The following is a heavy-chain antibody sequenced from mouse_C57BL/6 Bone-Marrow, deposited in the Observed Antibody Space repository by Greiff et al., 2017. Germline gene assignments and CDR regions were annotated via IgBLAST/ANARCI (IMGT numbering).Heavy chain of an antibody. CDR3: ARHIYYDSYFYAMDY. Sequence: EVKLVESGGDLVKPGGSLKLSCAASGFTFSSYGMSWVRQTPDKRLEWVATISSGGSYTYYPDSVKGRFTISRDNAKNTLYLQMSSLKSEDTAMYYCARHIYYDSYFYAMDYWGQGTSVTVSS. CDR1: GFTFSSYG. D-gene: IGHD2-4*01. CDR2: ISSGGSYT. V-gene: IGHV5-6*01. J-gene: IGHJ4*01.